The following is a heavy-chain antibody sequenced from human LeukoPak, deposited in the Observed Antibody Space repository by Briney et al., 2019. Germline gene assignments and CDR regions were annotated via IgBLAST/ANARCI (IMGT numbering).Heavy chain of an antibody. V-gene: IGHV4-38-2*01. CDR2: IYHSGST. CDR1: TYSISSGYY. J-gene: IGHJ4*02. Sequence: KPSETLSLTCAVSTYSISSGYYWGWIRQPPGKGLEWIGSIYHSGSTYYIPSLKSRVTLSVDTSKNQFSLKLSSVTAADTAVYYFARGYSTGWRFFDYWGQGTLVTVSS. D-gene: IGHD6-19*01. CDR3: ARGYSTGWRFFDY.